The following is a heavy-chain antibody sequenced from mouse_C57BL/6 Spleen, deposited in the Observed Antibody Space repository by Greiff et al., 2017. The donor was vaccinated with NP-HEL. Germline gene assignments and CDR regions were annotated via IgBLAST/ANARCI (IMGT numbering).Heavy chain of an antibody. J-gene: IGHJ2*01. CDR1: GFTFSSYA. V-gene: IGHV5-4*01. D-gene: IGHD1-1*01. Sequence: EVQLQESGGGLVKPGGSLKLSCAASGFTFSSYAMSWVRQTPEKRLEWVATISDGGSYTYYPDNVKGRFTISRDNAKNNLYLQMSHLKSEDTAMYYCARDGNYGSTYFDYWGQGTTLTVSS. CDR2: ISDGGSYT. CDR3: ARDGNYGSTYFDY.